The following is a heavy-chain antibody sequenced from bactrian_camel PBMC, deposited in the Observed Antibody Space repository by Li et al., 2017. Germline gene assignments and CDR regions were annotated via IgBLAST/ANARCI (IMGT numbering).Heavy chain of an antibody. CDR1: GFTFSTYP. CDR3: ASAAMGAHGQGCGY. Sequence: QLVESGGGLVQPGGSLRLSCAASGFTFSTYPMAWVRQAPGKGLEWVSTINDGGSSAYYADSVKGRFTISQDSDKNTVYLQMNSLKPEDTAVYYCASAAMGAHGQGCGYWGQGTQVTVS. D-gene: IGHD3*01. CDR2: INDGGSSA. J-gene: IGHJ4*01. V-gene: IGHV3S40*01.